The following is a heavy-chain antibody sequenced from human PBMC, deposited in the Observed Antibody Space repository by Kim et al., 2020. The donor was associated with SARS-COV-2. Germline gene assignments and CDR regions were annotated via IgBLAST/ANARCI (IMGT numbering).Heavy chain of an antibody. J-gene: IGHJ6*02. V-gene: IGHV4-31*03. CDR1: GGSISSGGYY. CDR3: ARVRDIVVVPAAIRGYYYYGMDV. Sequence: SETLSLTCTVSGGSISSGGYYWSWIRQHPGKGLEWIGYIYYSGSTYYNPSLKSRVTISVDTSKNQFSLKLSSVTAADTAVYYCARVRDIVVVPAAIRGYYYYGMDVWGQGTTVTVSS. D-gene: IGHD2-2*01. CDR2: IYYSGST.